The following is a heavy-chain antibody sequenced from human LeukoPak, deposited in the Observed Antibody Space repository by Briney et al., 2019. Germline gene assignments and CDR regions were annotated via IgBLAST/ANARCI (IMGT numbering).Heavy chain of an antibody. CDR1: GYTFTDHY. D-gene: IGHD1-26*01. J-gene: IGHJ4*02. CDR2: INPNNGGT. CDR3: ARGSTVGATESLGFDY. V-gene: IGHV1-2*02. Sequence: ASVKVSCKASGYTFTDHYMHWVRQAPGQGLEWMGWINPNNGGTTYTQNFQGRVTMTRDTSISTAYMELSRLRSDDTAMYYCARGSTVGATESLGFDYWGQGTPVTVSS.